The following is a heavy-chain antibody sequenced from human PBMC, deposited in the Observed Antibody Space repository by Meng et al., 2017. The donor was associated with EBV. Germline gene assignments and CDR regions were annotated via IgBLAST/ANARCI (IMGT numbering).Heavy chain of an antibody. CDR3: AKDLRGYSSGWYDY. CDR1: GGPFRYYA. J-gene: IGHJ4*02. D-gene: IGHD6-19*01. V-gene: IGHV1-69*01. Sequence: QVQLVQSAAEVKKPGSSVKVSCKTSGGPFRYYAISWVRQAPGQGLEWLGGFLPRLGAPNYAQKFHGRVKITADESTSTHYMDLSSLRSEDTAVYYCAKDLRGYSSGWYDYWGQGTLVTVSS. CDR2: FLPRLGAP.